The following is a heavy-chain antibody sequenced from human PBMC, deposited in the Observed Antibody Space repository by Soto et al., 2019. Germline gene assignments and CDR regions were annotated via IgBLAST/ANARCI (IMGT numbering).Heavy chain of an antibody. CDR2: IYPGDSDT. Sequence: GESLKISCKGSGYSFTSYWIGWVRQMPGKGLEWMGIIYPGDSDTRYSPSFQGQVTISADKSISTAYLQWSSLKASDTAMYYCARLPRGIVDTDYGMDVWGQGTTVTVSS. D-gene: IGHD1-26*01. CDR1: GYSFTSYW. CDR3: ARLPRGIVDTDYGMDV. V-gene: IGHV5-51*01. J-gene: IGHJ6*02.